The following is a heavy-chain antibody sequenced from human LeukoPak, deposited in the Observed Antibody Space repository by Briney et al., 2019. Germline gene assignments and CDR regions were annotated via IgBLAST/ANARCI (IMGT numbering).Heavy chain of an antibody. CDR1: GYSFSSYC. J-gene: IGHJ4*02. CDR2: IYPGDSDT. CDR3: AKHGGSGTYTKEFDY. D-gene: IGHD1-26*01. Sequence: GESLQISCKGSGYSFSSYCIGWVRQMTGKGLEWMGIIYPGDSDTRYSPSFQGQVTISADKSISTAYLQWSSLKASDTAMYYCAKHGGSGTYTKEFDYWGQGPLVTVSS. V-gene: IGHV5-51*01.